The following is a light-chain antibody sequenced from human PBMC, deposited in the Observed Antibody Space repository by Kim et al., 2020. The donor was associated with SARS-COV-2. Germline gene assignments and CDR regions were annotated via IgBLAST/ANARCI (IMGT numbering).Light chain of an antibody. CDR1: KLGDKY. V-gene: IGLV3-1*01. J-gene: IGLJ2*01. Sequence: VSPGQTASITCSGDKLGDKYACWYQQKPGQSPVLDIYQDSKRPSGIPERFSGSNSGNTATLTISGTQAMDEADYYCQAWDSSTAVFGGGTQLTVL. CDR2: QDS. CDR3: QAWDSSTAV.